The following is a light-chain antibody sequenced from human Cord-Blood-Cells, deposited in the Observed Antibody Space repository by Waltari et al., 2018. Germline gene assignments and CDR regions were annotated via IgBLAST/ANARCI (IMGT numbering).Light chain of an antibody. CDR3: CSYAGSSTYV. V-gene: IGLV2-23*02. CDR1: SSDVGSYNL. J-gene: IGLJ1*01. Sequence: QSALTQPASVSGSPGQSITISCTGTSSDVGSYNLVSWYQQHPGKAPKLMIYEVIKRPSGVSNRFSGANAGNTASLTISGLQAEDEADYYCCSYAGSSTYVFGTGTKVTVL. CDR2: EVI.